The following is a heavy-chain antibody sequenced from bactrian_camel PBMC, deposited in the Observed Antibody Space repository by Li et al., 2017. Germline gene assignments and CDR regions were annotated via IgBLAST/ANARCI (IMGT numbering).Heavy chain of an antibody. J-gene: IGHJ4*01. Sequence: HVQLVESGGGSVQAGGSLRLSCVASRYTVNNYCMGRFRQAPGEQREGVAAISQATSTYYAEAVRGRFFISRNNAKSTLYLQMNSLKPEDTAMYYCAARFGGPVDCQSELLEDEYVYWGQGTQVTVS. D-gene: IGHD3*01. V-gene: IGHV3S53*01. CDR3: AARFGGPVDCQSELLEDEYVY. CDR1: RYTVNNYC. CDR2: ISQATST.